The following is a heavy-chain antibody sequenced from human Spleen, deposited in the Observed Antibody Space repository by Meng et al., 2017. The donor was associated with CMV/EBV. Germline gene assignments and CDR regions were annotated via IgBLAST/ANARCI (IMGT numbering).Heavy chain of an antibody. Sequence: GESLKISCAASGFTFSTHDMHWVRQAPGKGLEWVAVITYDGSNTFYADSVKGRFTISRDNSGNTLYLQMSNVRPEDTALYYCARGYGYFDYWGQGTLVTVSS. CDR1: GFTFSTHD. CDR3: ARGYGYFDY. J-gene: IGHJ4*02. V-gene: IGHV3-30*04. CDR2: ITYDGSNT. D-gene: IGHD3-10*01.